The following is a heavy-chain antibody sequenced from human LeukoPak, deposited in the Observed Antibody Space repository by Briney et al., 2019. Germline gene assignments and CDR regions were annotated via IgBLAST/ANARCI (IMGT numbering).Heavy chain of an antibody. CDR2: ITSSSDYI. CDR3: ARDFGGGYCSSTSCYEEGY. D-gene: IGHD2-2*01. Sequence: GGSLRLSCAASGFTFPSYSIHWVRQAPGKGLEWVSSITSSSDYIYYADSVKGRFTISRDNAKNSLYLQMNSLRAEDTAVYYCARDFGGGYCSSTSCYEEGYWGQGTLVTVSS. J-gene: IGHJ4*02. V-gene: IGHV3-21*01. CDR1: GFTFPSYS.